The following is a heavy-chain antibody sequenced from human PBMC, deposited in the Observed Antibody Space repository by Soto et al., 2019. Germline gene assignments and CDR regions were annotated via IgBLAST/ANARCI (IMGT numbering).Heavy chain of an antibody. CDR2: IRFDGTNI. Sequence: QVQLVESGGGVVQPGRSLRLSCAASGIIFNGFGMHWVRQAPGKGLEWVAIIRFDGTNIHYADSVKGRFTISRDNSKNTLYLQRDSLRAEDTAVYYCARDGVGGTVFFGYIDYWGQGALVTVSS. J-gene: IGHJ4*02. CDR1: GIIFNGFG. V-gene: IGHV3-33*01. D-gene: IGHD3-3*01. CDR3: ARDGVGGTVFFGYIDY.